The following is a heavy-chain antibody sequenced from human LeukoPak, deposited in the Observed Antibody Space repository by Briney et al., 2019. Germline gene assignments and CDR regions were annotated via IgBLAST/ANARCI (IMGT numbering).Heavy chain of an antibody. D-gene: IGHD3-10*01. V-gene: IGHV4-30-2*01. J-gene: IGHJ3*02. CDR2: IYHSGST. Sequence: SSETLSLTCAVSGGSISSGGYSWSWIRQPTGKGLEWIGYIYHSGSTYYNPSLKSRVTISVDRSKNQFSLKLSSVTAADTAVYYCARAVRGAEEAFDIWGQGTMVTVSS. CDR1: GGSISSGGYS. CDR3: ARAVRGAEEAFDI.